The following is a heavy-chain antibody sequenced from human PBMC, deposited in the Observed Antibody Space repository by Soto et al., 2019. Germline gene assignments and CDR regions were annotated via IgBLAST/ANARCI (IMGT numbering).Heavy chain of an antibody. CDR2: ISNDGNNK. CDR3: ARDRYCSGGSCDGGDY. Sequence: GGSLRLSCAASGFTFSSYPMHWVRQAPGKGLEWVAVISNDGNNKYYADFVKGRFTISRDNSKNTLYLQMNSLRAEDTGVYYCARDRYCSGGSCDGGDYWGQGTLVTVSS. CDR1: GFTFSSYP. V-gene: IGHV3-30-3*01. J-gene: IGHJ4*02. D-gene: IGHD2-15*01.